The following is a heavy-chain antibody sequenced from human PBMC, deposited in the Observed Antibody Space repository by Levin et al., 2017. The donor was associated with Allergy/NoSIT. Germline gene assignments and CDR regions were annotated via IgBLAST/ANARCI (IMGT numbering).Heavy chain of an antibody. D-gene: IGHD3-9*01. CDR1: GGSISSSSYY. V-gene: IGHV4-39*01. CDR3: ARQNSDYDFLTGYYPGLTDF. Sequence: PSETLSLTCTVSGGSISSSSYYWGWIRQPPGKGLEWIGNIYYRGSTYYNPSLKSRVTISVDRSKNQFSLKLSSVTASDTAVYYCARQNSDYDFLTGYYPGLTDFWGQGTLVTVSS. CDR2: IYYRGST. J-gene: IGHJ4*02.